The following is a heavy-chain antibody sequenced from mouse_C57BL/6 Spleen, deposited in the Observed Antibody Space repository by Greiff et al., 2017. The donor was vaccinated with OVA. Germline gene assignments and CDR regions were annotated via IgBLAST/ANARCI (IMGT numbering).Heavy chain of an antibody. D-gene: IGHD1-1*01. CDR3: ERHYGSSPYYFDY. V-gene: IGHV5-17*01. CDR1: GFTFSDYG. CDR2: ISSGSSTI. Sequence: EVQRVESGGGLVQPGGSLKLSCAASGFTFSDYGMHWVRQAPEKGLEWVAYISSGSSTIYYADTVKGRFTISRDNAKNNLYLQMTILRTEDTAMYYCERHYGSSPYYFDYWGQGTTLTVSS. J-gene: IGHJ2*01.